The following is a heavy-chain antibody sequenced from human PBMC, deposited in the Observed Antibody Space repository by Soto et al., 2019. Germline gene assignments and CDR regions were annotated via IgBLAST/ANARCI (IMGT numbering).Heavy chain of an antibody. D-gene: IGHD1-20*01. CDR2: IEPGDCDT. J-gene: IGHJ4*02. CDR1: GYSFPSYW. CDR3: GGNEGGPVTGTSNYLFDY. Sequence: ESLEIHRKGSGYSFPSYWIGWVRQMPGKGLGLEWIIEPGDCDTRYNPSFQRKLTTSADKSINNAYLQWSSLEASEAAMDYCGGNEGGPVTGTSNYLFDYWGQGTLVTVSS. V-gene: IGHV5-51*01.